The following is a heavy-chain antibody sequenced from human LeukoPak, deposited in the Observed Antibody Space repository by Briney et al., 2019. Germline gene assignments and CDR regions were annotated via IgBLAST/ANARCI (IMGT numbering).Heavy chain of an antibody. CDR3: ARDGYNPIDY. V-gene: IGHV4-39*07. J-gene: IGHJ4*02. CDR1: GGSINSDSYY. CDR2: IYYGGST. Sequence: SETLSLTCTVSGGSINSDSYYWGWIRQPPGKGLEWIGSIYYGGSTYYNPSLKSRLIISVDTSKNQFSLKLSSVTAADTAVYYCARDGYNPIDYWGQGTLVTVSS. D-gene: IGHD5-24*01.